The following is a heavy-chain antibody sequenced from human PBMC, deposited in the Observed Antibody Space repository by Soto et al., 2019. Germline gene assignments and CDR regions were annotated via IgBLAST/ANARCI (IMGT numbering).Heavy chain of an antibody. CDR3: TTRGALGY. Sequence: EVQLVESGGGLVKPGESLRLSCAASDLSFSNAYINWVRQAPGNVLEWVGRMKSQTDGGTIDYAAPVKGRFIISRDDSSNTVYLQMNRLKTEDTAVYYCTTRGALGYWGQGTLVTVSS. J-gene: IGHJ4*02. V-gene: IGHV3-15*07. D-gene: IGHD2-15*01. CDR1: DLSFSNAY. CDR2: MKSQTDGGTI.